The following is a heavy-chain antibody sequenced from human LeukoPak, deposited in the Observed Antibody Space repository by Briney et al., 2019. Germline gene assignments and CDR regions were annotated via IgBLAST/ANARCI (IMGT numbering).Heavy chain of an antibody. CDR1: GFTFSTYG. Sequence: GGSLRLSCAASGFTFSTYGMHWVRQAPGKGLEWVAVVWYDESLKYYADSVRGRFTISRDNSKNTLFLQLNSLRAEDTAVYYCATYLGYCTSSNCPYFYMDVWGTGTTVIVSS. D-gene: IGHD2-2*03. V-gene: IGHV3-33*01. CDR3: ATYLGYCTSSNCPYFYMDV. J-gene: IGHJ6*03. CDR2: VWYDESLK.